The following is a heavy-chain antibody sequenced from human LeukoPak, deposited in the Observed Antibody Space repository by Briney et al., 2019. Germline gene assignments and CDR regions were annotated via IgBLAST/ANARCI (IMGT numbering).Heavy chain of an antibody. CDR1: GGTFSSYA. J-gene: IGHJ4*02. CDR2: IIPILGIA. Sequence: SVKVSCKASGGTFSSYAISWVRQAPGQGLEWMGRIIPILGIANYAQKFQGRVTITADKSTSTAYMELSRLRSEDTAVYYCASQLPYSSGWYSPLDYWGQGTLVTVSS. D-gene: IGHD6-19*01. V-gene: IGHV1-69*04. CDR3: ASQLPYSSGWYSPLDY.